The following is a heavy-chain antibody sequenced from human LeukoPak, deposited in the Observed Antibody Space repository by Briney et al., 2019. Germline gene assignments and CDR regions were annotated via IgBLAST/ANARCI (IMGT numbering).Heavy chain of an antibody. J-gene: IGHJ4*02. CDR3: AREGGAVAGTFPFDY. D-gene: IGHD6-19*01. CDR2: INPSGGST. Sequence: GASVKVSCKASGYTFTSYYMHWVRQAPGQGLEWMGIINPSGGSTNYAQKFQGRVTMTRDMSTSTVYMELSSLRSEDTAVYYCAREGGAVAGTFPFDYWGQGTLVTVSS. V-gene: IGHV1-46*01. CDR1: GYTFTSYY.